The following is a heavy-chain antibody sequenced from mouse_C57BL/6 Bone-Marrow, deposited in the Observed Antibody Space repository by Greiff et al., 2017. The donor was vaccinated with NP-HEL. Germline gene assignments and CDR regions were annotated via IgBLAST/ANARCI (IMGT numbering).Heavy chain of an antibody. CDR3: ANRDKDFSFAY. Sequence: VQGVESGAELARPGASVKLSCKASGYTFTSYGISWVKQRTGQGLEWIGEIYPRSGNTYYNEKFKGKATLTADKSSSTAYMELRSLTSEDSAVYFCANRDKDFSFAYWGQGTLVTVSA. CDR2: IYPRSGNT. CDR1: GYTFTSYG. V-gene: IGHV1-81*01. J-gene: IGHJ3*01.